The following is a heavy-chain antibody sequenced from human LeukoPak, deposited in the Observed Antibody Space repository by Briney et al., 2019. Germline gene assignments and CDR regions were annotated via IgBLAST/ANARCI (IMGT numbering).Heavy chain of an antibody. Sequence: GESLKISCKGSGYSFTSYWIGWVRQMPGKGLEWMGIIYPGDSDTRYSPSSQGQVTTSADKSISTAYLQWSSLKASDTAMYYCARLGNDILTGYYKYYFDYWGQGTLVTVSS. CDR1: GYSFTSYW. CDR2: IYPGDSDT. V-gene: IGHV5-51*01. CDR3: ARLGNDILTGYYKYYFDY. J-gene: IGHJ4*02. D-gene: IGHD3-9*01.